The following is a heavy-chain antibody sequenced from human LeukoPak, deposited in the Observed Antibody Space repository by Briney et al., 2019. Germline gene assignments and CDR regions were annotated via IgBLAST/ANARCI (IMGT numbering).Heavy chain of an antibody. CDR2: IRSKANSDAT. J-gene: IGHJ4*02. CDR3: TRRTRGYSYGPPYFDY. D-gene: IGHD5-18*01. V-gene: IGHV3-73*01. CDR1: GFTFSGSA. Sequence: GGSLRLSCAASGFTFSGSAMHWVRQASGKGLEWVGRIRSKANSDATAYAASVKGRFTISRDDSKNTAYLQMNSLKTEDTAVYYCTRRTRGYSYGPPYFDYWGQGTLVTVSS.